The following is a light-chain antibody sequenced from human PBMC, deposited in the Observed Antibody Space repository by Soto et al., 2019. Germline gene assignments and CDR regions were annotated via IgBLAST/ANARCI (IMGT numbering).Light chain of an antibody. Sequence: QSVLTQPASVSGSPGQSIAISCTGTSSDVGGYNYVSWYQQHPGKAPKLMIYDVSNRPSGVSNRFSGSKSGNTASLTISGLQAEDEADYYCSSYTSSGTYVFETGTKVTVL. J-gene: IGLJ1*01. CDR1: SSDVGGYNY. V-gene: IGLV2-14*01. CDR3: SSYTSSGTYV. CDR2: DVS.